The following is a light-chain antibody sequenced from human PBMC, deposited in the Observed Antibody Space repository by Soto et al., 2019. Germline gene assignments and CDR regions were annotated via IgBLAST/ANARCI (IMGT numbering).Light chain of an antibody. Sequence: QPVLTQPASVSGSPGQSITISCTGTTSDVGRYKFVSWYQHHPGKAPKLLIFEVSNRPSGVSSRFSGSKSGNTASLTISGLQTEDEATYYCSSSTDTDTLVIFGGGTKVTVL. CDR2: EVS. CDR1: TSDVGRYKF. CDR3: SSSTDTDTLVI. J-gene: IGLJ2*01. V-gene: IGLV2-14*01.